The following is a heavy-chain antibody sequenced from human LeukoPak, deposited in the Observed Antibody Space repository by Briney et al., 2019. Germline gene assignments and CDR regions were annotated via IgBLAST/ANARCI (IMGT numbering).Heavy chain of an antibody. D-gene: IGHD5-18*01. CDR2: IYSGGTT. CDR1: GFTVSSNY. V-gene: IGHV3-66*01. CDR3: ARGYSYGPLPLDY. J-gene: IGHJ4*02. Sequence: GGSLRLSCAASGFTVSSNYMSWVRQAPGHGLEWVSLIYSGGTTYHADSVKGRSTISRDDSKNTLYLQMNSLRAEDTAVYYCARGYSYGPLPLDYWGQGTLVTVSS.